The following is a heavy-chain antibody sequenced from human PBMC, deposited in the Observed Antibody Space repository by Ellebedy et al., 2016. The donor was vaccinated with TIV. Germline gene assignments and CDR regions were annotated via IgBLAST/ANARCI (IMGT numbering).Heavy chain of an antibody. D-gene: IGHD6-19*01. J-gene: IGHJ6*02. CDR2: ISGSGGST. CDR3: AKDLDEMAGTYYYYGMDV. Sequence: GGSLRLXCAASGFTFSSYAMSWVRQAPGKGLEWVSAISGSGGSTYYADSVKGRFTISRDNSKNTLYLQMNSLRAEDTAVYYCAKDLDEMAGTYYYYGMDVWGQGTTVTVSS. V-gene: IGHV3-23*01. CDR1: GFTFSSYA.